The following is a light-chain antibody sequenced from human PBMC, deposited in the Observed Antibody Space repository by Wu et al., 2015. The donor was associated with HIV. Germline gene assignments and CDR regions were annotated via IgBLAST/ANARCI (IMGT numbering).Light chain of an antibody. CDR1: QSISSD. CDR2: AAS. J-gene: IGKJ4*01. CDR3: QQYGYSPL. V-gene: IGKV1-39*01. Sequence: DIQMTQSPSSLSASVGDRVTITCRASQSISSDLKWYQQKPGAAPKLLIYAASSLQSGVPSRFSGSGSGTDFTLTISRLEPEDFAVYYCQQYGYSPLFGGGTKVEI.